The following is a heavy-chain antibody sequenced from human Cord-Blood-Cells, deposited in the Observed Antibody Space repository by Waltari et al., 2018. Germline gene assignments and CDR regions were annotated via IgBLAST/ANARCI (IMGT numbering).Heavy chain of an antibody. J-gene: IGHJ4*02. Sequence: QVQLVQSGAEVKKPGASVKVSCKASGYTFTGYSMHCVRPAPGQGLEWMGWINPNSGGTNYAQKFQGWVTMTRDTSISTAYMELSRLRSDDTAVYYCARGHGSLVYYFDYWGQGTLVTVSS. CDR3: ARGHGSLVYYFDY. V-gene: IGHV1-2*04. CDR2: INPNSGGT. CDR1: GYTFTGYS. D-gene: IGHD3-16*02.